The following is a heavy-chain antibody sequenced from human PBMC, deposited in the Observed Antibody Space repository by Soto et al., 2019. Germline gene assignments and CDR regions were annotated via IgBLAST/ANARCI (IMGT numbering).Heavy chain of an antibody. CDR1: GFRFSSYS. J-gene: IGHJ4*02. CDR3: GKDWAGIAVAGIDY. CDR2: ITGSGDRA. D-gene: IGHD6-19*01. Sequence: EVQLLESGGALVQPGGSLRLSCVGSGFRFSSYSMTWVRQAPGKGLEWVSAITGSGDRAYSADSVRGRSTISRDNSKNTLYLQMNSLRAEDTAVYYCGKDWAGIAVAGIDYWGQGTLVTVSS. V-gene: IGHV3-23*01.